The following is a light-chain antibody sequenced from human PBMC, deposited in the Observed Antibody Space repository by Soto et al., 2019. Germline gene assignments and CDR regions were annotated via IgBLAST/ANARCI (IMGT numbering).Light chain of an antibody. CDR3: QQYYNTLWT. CDR2: WAS. Sequence: DIVMTQSPDSLAVSLGERATINCKSSQSVLYSSNNKNYLAWYQQKPGQPPKLLIYWASTRESGVPDRFSGSGSGKDFTLTISSLQAEDVAVYYCQQYYNTLWTFGRGTKVEIK. CDR1: QSVLYSSNNKNY. J-gene: IGKJ1*01. V-gene: IGKV4-1*01.